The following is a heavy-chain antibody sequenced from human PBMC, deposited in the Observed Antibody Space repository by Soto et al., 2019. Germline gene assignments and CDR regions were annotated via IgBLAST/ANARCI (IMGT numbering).Heavy chain of an antibody. CDR2: VSGYSGHS. CDR3: ARDSSSSGYYYGMDV. D-gene: IGHD6-6*01. Sequence: QVHLVQSGAEVKKPGASVKVSCKASNETLTTYGISWVRQAPGQGLEWMGWVSGYSGHSSSAQEFQDRVIVTTDTSTNTAYMELRSLTSDDSAVYCCARDSSSSGYYYGMDVWGQGTTVTVSS. CDR1: NETLTTYG. V-gene: IGHV1-18*01. J-gene: IGHJ6*02.